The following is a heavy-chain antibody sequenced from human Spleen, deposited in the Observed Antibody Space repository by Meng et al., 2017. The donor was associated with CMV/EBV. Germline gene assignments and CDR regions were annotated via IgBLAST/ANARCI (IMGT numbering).Heavy chain of an antibody. Sequence: ASVKVSCKASGNTLITYGVSWVRQAPGQGLEWMGWISAYNGNTKIGQKFQGRVTMTTDTSTSTAYMELRSLRSDDTAVYYCATPRNRYGSGSYRWDYWGQGTLVTVSS. CDR3: ATPRNRYGSGSYRWDY. V-gene: IGHV1-18*01. D-gene: IGHD3-10*01. J-gene: IGHJ4*02. CDR2: ISAYNGNT. CDR1: GNTLITYG.